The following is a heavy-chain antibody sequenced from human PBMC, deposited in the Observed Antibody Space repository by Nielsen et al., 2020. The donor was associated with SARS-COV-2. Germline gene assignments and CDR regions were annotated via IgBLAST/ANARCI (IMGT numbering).Heavy chain of an antibody. CDR1: GGSIRSSRYY. J-gene: IGHJ5*02. D-gene: IGHD6-19*01. V-gene: IGHV4-39*01. CDR3: AITYSGWPYNGFDP. CDR2: INYSGST. Sequence: SDTLSPTCTLSGGSIRSSRYYWGWIRQPPGKGLEWIGSINYSGSTYYKPSLKSLVTISVDTSKNQFSLKLSAVTAADTAVYYCAITYSGWPYNGFDPWGQGTLVTVSS.